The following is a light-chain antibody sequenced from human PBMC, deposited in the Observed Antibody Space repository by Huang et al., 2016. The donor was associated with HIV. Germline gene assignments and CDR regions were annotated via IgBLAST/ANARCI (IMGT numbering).Light chain of an antibody. CDR3: QQYGTSLYT. CDR2: GAA. V-gene: IGKV3-20*01. J-gene: IGKJ2*01. Sequence: ALTQSPGTLSLSPGERATLSCRASQSISTSLAWFQQKPGPPPRLLIFGAATRAAGIPDRFSGSGSATDFTLTIAGLEPEDFAMYFCQQYGTSLYTFGQGTKLEIK. CDR1: QSISTS.